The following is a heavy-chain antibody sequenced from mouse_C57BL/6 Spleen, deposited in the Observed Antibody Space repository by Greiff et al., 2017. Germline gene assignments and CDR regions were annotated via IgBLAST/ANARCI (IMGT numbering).Heavy chain of an antibody. CDR1: GYTFTSYW. CDR3: ARETGGNYPYYFDY. D-gene: IGHD2-1*01. V-gene: IGHV1-53*01. J-gene: IGHJ2*01. CDR2: INPSNGGT. Sequence: QVHVKQSGTELVKPGASVKLSCKASGYTFTSYWMHWVKQRPGQGLEWIGNINPSNGGTNYNEKFKSKATLTVDKSSSTAYMQLSSLTSEDSAVYYCARETGGNYPYYFDYWGQGTTLTVSS.